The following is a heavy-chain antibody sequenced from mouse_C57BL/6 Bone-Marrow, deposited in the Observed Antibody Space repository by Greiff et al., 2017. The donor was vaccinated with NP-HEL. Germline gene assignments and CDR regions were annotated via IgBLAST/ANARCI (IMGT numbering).Heavy chain of an antibody. V-gene: IGHV1-54*01. CDR2: INPGSGGT. D-gene: IGHD1-1*01. CDR3: ARRDYYGSSWAWFAY. CDR1: GYAFTNYL. J-gene: IGHJ3*01. Sequence: QVQLKESGAELVRPGTSVKVSCKASGYAFTNYLIEWVKQRPGQGLEWIGVINPGSGGTNYNEKFKGKATLTADKSSSTAYMQLSSLTSEDSAVYFCARRDYYGSSWAWFAYWGQGTLVTVSA.